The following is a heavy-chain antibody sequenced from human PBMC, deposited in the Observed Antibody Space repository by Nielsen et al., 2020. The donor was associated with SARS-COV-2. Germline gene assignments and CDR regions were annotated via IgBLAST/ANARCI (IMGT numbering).Heavy chain of an antibody. CDR1: GYIFTSNY. CDR3: AGGWPARLDP. D-gene: IGHD2-15*01. Sequence: ASVKVSCKASGYIFTSNYIHWVRQAPAQGLEWMGIINPSDGDTTYAQRFQGRVTMNRDTSTSTVYMELSSLRSDDTAVYYCAGGWPARLDPWGQGTPVTVSS. V-gene: IGHV1-46*01. CDR2: INPSDGDT. J-gene: IGHJ5*02.